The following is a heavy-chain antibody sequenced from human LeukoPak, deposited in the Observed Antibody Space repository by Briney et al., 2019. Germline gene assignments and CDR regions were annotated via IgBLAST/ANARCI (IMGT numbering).Heavy chain of an antibody. CDR1: GGSMSTYY. CDR3: ARHVGGGSSTGFDF. Sequence: SETLSLTCTVSGGSMSTYYWSWIRQPPGKGLEWIAYIYYSGSTSYNPSLKSRVTILVDTSNNQFSLKLSSVTAADTAVYYCARHVGGGSSTGFDFWGQGTLVTVSS. CDR2: IYYSGST. V-gene: IGHV4-59*08. J-gene: IGHJ4*02. D-gene: IGHD2-2*01.